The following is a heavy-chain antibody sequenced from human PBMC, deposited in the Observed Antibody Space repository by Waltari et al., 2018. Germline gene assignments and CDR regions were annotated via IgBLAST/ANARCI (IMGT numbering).Heavy chain of an antibody. CDR2: IYHSGST. J-gene: IGHJ5*02. CDR1: GYSISSGYY. V-gene: IGHV4-38-2*02. Sequence: QVQLQESGPGLVKPSETLSLTCAVPGYSISSGYYWGWIRQPPGKGLEWIGSIYHSGSTYYNPSLKSRVTISVDTSKNQFSLKLSSVTAADTAVYYCARDRVIAEYNWFDPWGQGTLVTVSS. CDR3: ARDRVIAEYNWFDP. D-gene: IGHD2-21*01.